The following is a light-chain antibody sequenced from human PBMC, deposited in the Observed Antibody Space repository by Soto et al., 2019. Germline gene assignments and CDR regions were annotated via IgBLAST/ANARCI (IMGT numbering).Light chain of an antibody. Sequence: QSVLTQPPSASGTPGQRVTISCSGSGSNIGSHDVYWYQHLPGTAPKVLIYRNDQRPSGVPDRFSASRSGTSASLVISGLRSEDEADYYCVAWDDSLSGRVFGGGTQLTVL. CDR3: VAWDDSLSGRV. J-gene: IGLJ3*02. CDR2: RND. V-gene: IGLV1-47*02. CDR1: GSNIGSHD.